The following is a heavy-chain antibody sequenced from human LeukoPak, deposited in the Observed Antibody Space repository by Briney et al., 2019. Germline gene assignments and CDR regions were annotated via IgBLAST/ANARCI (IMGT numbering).Heavy chain of an antibody. J-gene: IGHJ4*02. CDR1: GGSIISSSYY. D-gene: IGHD3-22*01. CDR3: AKEAYYYDSSGYYPRPTPAYFDY. Sequence: SETLSLTCTVSGGSIISSSYYWGWIRQPPGKGLEWIGSIFYTGSTYYNPSLKSRVTIFVDTSKNQFSLKLSSVTAADTAVYYCAKEAYYYDSSGYYPRPTPAYFDYWGQGTLVTVSS. V-gene: IGHV4-39*02. CDR2: IFYTGST.